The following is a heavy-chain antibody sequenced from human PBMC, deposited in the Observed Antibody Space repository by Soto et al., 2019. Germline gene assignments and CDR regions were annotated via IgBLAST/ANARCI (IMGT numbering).Heavy chain of an antibody. CDR1: GDSVSSNSAA. V-gene: IGHV6-1*01. D-gene: IGHD6-19*01. Sequence: SQTLSLTCAISGDSVSSNSAAWSWIRQSPSRGLEWLGRTYYRSKWYNGYAVSVKSRITINPDTSRNQFSLQLNSVTPEDTAVYYCVGQSAAGALDYWGQGTPVTAPQ. J-gene: IGHJ4*02. CDR2: TYYRSKWYN. CDR3: VGQSAAGALDY.